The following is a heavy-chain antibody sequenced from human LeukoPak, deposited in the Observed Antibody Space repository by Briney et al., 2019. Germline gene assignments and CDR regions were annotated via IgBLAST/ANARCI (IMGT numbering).Heavy chain of an antibody. CDR1: GFSFSTSG. Sequence: GRSLRLSCEASGFSFSTSGVHWVRQAPGKGLEWMAVISKDGRKNHYADSVKGRFTISRDNSKNTLYLQMNSLRPEDTPVYYCAKEMIVAAGSGVGMDVWGQGTTVTVSS. D-gene: IGHD6-13*01. CDR3: AKEMIVAAGSGVGMDV. V-gene: IGHV3-30*04. J-gene: IGHJ6*02. CDR2: ISKDGRKN.